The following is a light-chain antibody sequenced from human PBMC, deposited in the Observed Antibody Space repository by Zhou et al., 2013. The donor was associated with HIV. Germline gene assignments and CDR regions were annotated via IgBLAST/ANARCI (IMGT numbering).Light chain of an antibody. V-gene: IGKV1-5*03. CDR1: QSIDAW. Sequence: DLQMTQSPSTLSASVGDRVTITCRASQSIDAWLAWYQQKPGKVPRLLIYKATSLSSGVPSRFSGSRFGTEFTLTISGLQPDDFASYYCQQYANGCTFGQGTKVEIK. CDR2: KAT. CDR3: QQYANGCT. J-gene: IGKJ1*01.